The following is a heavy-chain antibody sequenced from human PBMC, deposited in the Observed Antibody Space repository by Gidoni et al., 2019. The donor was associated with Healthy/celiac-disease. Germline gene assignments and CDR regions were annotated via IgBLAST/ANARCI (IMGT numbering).Heavy chain of an antibody. D-gene: IGHD2-21*02. Sequence: QMQLVQSGAEVKKPGASVKGSCKASGYTFTSYDINWVRQATGQGLEWMGWMNPNSSNTGYAQKFQGRVTMTRNTSISTAYMELSSLRSEDTAVYYCARGLIDVVTATTSFDPWGQGTLVTVSS. V-gene: IGHV1-8*01. J-gene: IGHJ5*02. CDR1: GYTFTSYD. CDR3: ARGLIDVVTATTSFDP. CDR2: MNPNSSNT.